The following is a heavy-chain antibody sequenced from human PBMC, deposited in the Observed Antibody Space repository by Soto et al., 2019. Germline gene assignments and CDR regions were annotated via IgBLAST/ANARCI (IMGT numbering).Heavy chain of an antibody. V-gene: IGHV3-72*01. J-gene: IGHJ4*02. D-gene: IGHD1-26*01. Sequence: EVQLVESGGGLVQPGGSLRLSCAASGFTFSDYYMDWVRQVPGKGLEWIGRTRNKANSYATDYVASVKGRFSISRDDSKDSMYLQMNSLKTEDTAVYYCARDTGGSYDYWGQGALVTVSS. CDR3: ARDTGGSYDY. CDR2: TRNKANSYAT. CDR1: GFTFSDYY.